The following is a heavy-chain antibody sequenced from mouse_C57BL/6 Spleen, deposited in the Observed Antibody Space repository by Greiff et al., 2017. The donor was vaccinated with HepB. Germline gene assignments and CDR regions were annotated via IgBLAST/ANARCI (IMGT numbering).Heavy chain of an antibody. CDR3: ATVTTVVALRYFDV. V-gene: IGHV5-17*01. D-gene: IGHD1-1*01. CDR1: GFTFSDYG. J-gene: IGHJ1*03. Sequence: EVHLVESGGGLVKPGGSLKLSCAASGFTFSDYGMHWVRQAPEKGLEWVAYISSGSSTIYYADTVKGRFTISRDNAKNTLFLQMTSLRSEDTAMYYCATVTTVVALRYFDVWGTGTTVTVSS. CDR2: ISSGSSTI.